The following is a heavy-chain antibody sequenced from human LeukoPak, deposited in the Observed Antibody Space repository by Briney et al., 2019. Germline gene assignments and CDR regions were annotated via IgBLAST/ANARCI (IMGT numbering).Heavy chain of an antibody. CDR2: INHSGST. V-gene: IGHV4-34*01. CDR3: TRGSIAYYYMDV. CDR1: GGSFSGYY. J-gene: IGHJ6*03. Sequence: PSETLSLTCAVYGGSFSGYYWSWIRQPPGKGLEWIGEINHSGSTNHNPSLKSRISISLDTSKNQFSLKLSSVTAADTALYYCTRGSIAYYYMDVWGKGTTVTISS. D-gene: IGHD3-22*01.